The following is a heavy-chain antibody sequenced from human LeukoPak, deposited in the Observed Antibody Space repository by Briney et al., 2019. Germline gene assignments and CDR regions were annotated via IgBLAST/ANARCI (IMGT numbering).Heavy chain of an antibody. D-gene: IGHD2-21*02. CDR2: IYTSGST. J-gene: IGHJ2*01. CDR3: ARDQIISDCGGDCYSPDWYFDL. V-gene: IGHV4-4*07. CDR1: GGSISSYY. Sequence: SETLSLTCTVSGGSISSYYWSWIRQPAGKGLEWIGRIYTSGSTNYNPSLKSRVTMSVDTSKNQFSLKLSSVTAADTAVYYCARDQIISDCGGDCYSPDWYFDLWGRGTLVTVSS.